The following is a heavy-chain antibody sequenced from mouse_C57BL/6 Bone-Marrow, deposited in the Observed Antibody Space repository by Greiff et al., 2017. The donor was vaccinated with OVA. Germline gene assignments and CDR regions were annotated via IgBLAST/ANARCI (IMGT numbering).Heavy chain of an antibody. J-gene: IGHJ2*01. V-gene: IGHV1-81*01. D-gene: IGHD1-1*01. CDR2: IYPRSGNT. CDR1: GYTFTSYG. CDR3: AGLYYGSSFDY. Sequence: QVQLQQSGAELARPGASVKLSCKASGYTFTSYGISWVKQRTGQGLEWIGEIYPRSGNTYYNEKFKGKATLTADKSSSTAYMELRSLTSEDSAVDFCAGLYYGSSFDYWGQGTTLTVSS.